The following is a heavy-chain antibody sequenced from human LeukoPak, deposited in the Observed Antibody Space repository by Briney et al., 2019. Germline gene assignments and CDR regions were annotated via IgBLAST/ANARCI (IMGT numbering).Heavy chain of an antibody. CDR1: GYSISSGYY. CDR3: ATLTGYSSESWFDP. D-gene: IGHD3-9*01. J-gene: IGHJ5*02. CDR2: IYHSGST. V-gene: IGHV4-38-2*02. Sequence: SETLSLTCTVSGYSISSGYYWGWIRQPPGKGLEWIGSIYHSGSTYYNPSLKSRVTISVDTSKNQFSLKLSSVTAADTAVYYCATLTGYSSESWFDPWGQGILVTVSS.